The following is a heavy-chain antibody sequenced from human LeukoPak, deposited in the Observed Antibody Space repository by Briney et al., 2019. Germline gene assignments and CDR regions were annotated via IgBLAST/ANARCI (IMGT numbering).Heavy chain of an antibody. D-gene: IGHD3-22*01. J-gene: IGHJ3*02. CDR2: ISIYNGKI. Sequence: ASVKVSCKASGYTFTSYGISWVRQAPGQGLEWMGWISIYNGKINYAQKFQGRVTMTTDTSTSTDYMELRSLRSDDTAVYYCARWDYYDSRTFDIWGQGTMVTVSS. V-gene: IGHV1-18*01. CDR1: GYTFTSYG. CDR3: ARWDYYDSRTFDI.